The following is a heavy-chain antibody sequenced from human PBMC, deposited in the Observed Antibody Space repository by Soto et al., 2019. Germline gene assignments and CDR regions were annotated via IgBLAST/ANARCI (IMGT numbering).Heavy chain of an antibody. Sequence: GKGLEWVSAISGSGGSTYYADSVKGRFTISRDNSKNMLYLQMNSLRAEDTAVYYCARFFFSSRRRHTRYRSGLGIPAEPLFDL. CDR2: ISGSGGST. V-gene: IGHV3-23*01. D-gene: IGHD3-3*01. CDR3: ARFFFSSRRRHTRYRSGLGIPAEPLFDL. J-gene: IGHJ2*01.